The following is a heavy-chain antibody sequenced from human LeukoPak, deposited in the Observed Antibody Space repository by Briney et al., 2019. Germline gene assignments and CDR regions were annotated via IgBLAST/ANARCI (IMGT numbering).Heavy chain of an antibody. Sequence: SETLSLTCAVYGGSFSGYYWSWIRQPPGKGLEWIGEINHSGSTNYNPSLKSRVTISVDTSKNQFSLKLSSVTAADTAVYYCARDRLYSSSWYKNNWFDPWGQGTLVTVSS. CDR2: INHSGST. J-gene: IGHJ5*02. CDR1: GGSFSGYY. CDR3: ARDRLYSSSWYKNNWFDP. D-gene: IGHD6-13*01. V-gene: IGHV4-34*01.